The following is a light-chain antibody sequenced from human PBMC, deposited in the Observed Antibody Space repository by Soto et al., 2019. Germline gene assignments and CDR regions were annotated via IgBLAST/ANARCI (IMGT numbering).Light chain of an antibody. CDR2: GAS. Sequence: DIQMTHSPSSRSASVGDRVPITWRASQNIDDFLSWYQHKAGKAPTLLIYGASALQSGVPSRFSGSGYGTEFTLTISSLQSEDFASYYCQQCYSNSWTFGQGTTVDIK. J-gene: IGKJ1*01. CDR1: QNIDDF. V-gene: IGKV1-39*01. CDR3: QQCYSNSWT.